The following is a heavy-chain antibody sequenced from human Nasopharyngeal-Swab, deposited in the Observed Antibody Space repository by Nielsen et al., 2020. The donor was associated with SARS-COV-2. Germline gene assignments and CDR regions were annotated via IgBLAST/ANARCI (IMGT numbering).Heavy chain of an antibody. V-gene: IGHV3-74*01. CDR3: VRDLAGTYGS. J-gene: IGHJ5*02. D-gene: IGHD4-17*01. CDR2: VNEDGTTT. Sequence: GESLKISCEASGFTFSKYWMHWVRQTPGTGLVWVSRVNEDGTTTTYADSVKGRFTIYRDNVQNTPYLQMHGLKAEDTAFYYCVRDLAGTYGSWGQGTLVTVSS. CDR1: GFTFSKYW.